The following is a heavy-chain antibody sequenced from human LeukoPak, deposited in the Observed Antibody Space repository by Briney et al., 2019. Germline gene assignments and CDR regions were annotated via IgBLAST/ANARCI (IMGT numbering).Heavy chain of an antibody. Sequence: GGSLRLSCAASGFXFSNYWMHWVRQAPGKGLVWVSLIKSDGSSTNYADSVKGRVTISRDNAESTLYLQMNSLRAEDTAVYFCTRGNYGMDVWGQGTTVTVSS. CDR2: IKSDGSST. V-gene: IGHV3-74*01. J-gene: IGHJ6*02. CDR1: GFXFSNYW. CDR3: TRGNYGMDV.